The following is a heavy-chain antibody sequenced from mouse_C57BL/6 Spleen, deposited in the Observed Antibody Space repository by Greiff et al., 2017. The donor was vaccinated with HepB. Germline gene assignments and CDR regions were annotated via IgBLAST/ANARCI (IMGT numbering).Heavy chain of an antibody. CDR1: GYTFTSYW. V-gene: IGHV1-69*01. CDR2: IDPSDSYT. CDR3: ARGVSSGYVSFAY. Sequence: QVQLQQPGAELVMPGASVKLSCKASGYTFTSYWMHWVKQRPGQGLEWIGEIDPSDSYTNYNQKFKGKATLTVDKSYSTAYMQLSSLTSEDSAVSYCARGVSSGYVSFAYWGQGTLVTVSA. D-gene: IGHD3-2*02. J-gene: IGHJ3*01.